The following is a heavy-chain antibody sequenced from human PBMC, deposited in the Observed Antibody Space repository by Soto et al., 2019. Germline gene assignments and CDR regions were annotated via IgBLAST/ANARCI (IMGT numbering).Heavy chain of an antibody. V-gene: IGHV1-18*01. Sequence: GASVKVSCKASGYTFTGDGISWVRQAPGQGLEWMGWISAYNGNTNYAQKLQGRVTMTTDTSTSTAYMELRSLRSDDTAVYYCARVQAAHLVLDYWVQGPRVTVSA. CDR1: GYTFTGDG. CDR2: ISAYNGNT. J-gene: IGHJ4*02. D-gene: IGHD2-15*01. CDR3: ARVQAAHLVLDY.